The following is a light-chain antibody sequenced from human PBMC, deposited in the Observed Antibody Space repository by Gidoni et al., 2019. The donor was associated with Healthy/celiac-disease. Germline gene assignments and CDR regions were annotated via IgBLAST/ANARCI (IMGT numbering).Light chain of an antibody. Sequence: DIQMTQSPSTLSASVGDRVTITCRDSQSISSWLAWYQQKPGKAPKLLIYKASSLDSGVPSRFSGSGSGTEFTLTISSLQPDDFATYYCQQYNSYSYTFGQGTKLEIK. CDR1: QSISSW. CDR2: KAS. J-gene: IGKJ2*01. CDR3: QQYNSYSYT. V-gene: IGKV1-5*03.